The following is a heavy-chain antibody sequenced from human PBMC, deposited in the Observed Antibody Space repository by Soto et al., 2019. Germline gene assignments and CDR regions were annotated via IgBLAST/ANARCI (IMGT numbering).Heavy chain of an antibody. CDR2: IYSGGST. Sequence: GGSLILSCAASGFTVSSNYMSWVRQAPGKGLEWVSVIYSGGSTYYADSVKGRFTISRHNSKNTLYLQMNSLRAEDTAVYYCASYSSSFFDYWGQGTLVTVSS. D-gene: IGHD6-13*01. CDR3: ASYSSSFFDY. J-gene: IGHJ4*02. CDR1: GFTVSSNY. V-gene: IGHV3-53*04.